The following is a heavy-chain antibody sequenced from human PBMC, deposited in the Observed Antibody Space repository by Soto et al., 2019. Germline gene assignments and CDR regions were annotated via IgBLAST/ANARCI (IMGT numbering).Heavy chain of an antibody. J-gene: IGHJ6*02. V-gene: IGHV3-9*01. CDR1: GFTFGDYG. D-gene: IGHD2-15*01. CDR2: ISWKSASI. Sequence: EVQLVESGGDLVQPGRSRRLSCAASGFTFGDYGMHWVRQVPGKGLEWVSGISWKSASIGYADSVKGRFTISRDNAKNLLYLQMNSLSAEDTALYHCAKSRGGTANGLDVWGQGTTVTVSS. CDR3: AKSRGGTANGLDV.